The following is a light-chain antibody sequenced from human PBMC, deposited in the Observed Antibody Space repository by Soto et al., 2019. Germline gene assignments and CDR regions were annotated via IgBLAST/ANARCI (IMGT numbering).Light chain of an antibody. CDR1: QSISDT. J-gene: IGKJ1*01. V-gene: IGKV3-15*01. Sequence: ETVMTQSPATLSVSPGGRATLSCRASQSISDTLAWYQQKPGQAPRLLIHGASTRATGFPARFSGSGSGTDFTLTISSLQSEDFAVYYCKQYNNWPWTFGQGTKVAIK. CDR3: KQYNNWPWT. CDR2: GAS.